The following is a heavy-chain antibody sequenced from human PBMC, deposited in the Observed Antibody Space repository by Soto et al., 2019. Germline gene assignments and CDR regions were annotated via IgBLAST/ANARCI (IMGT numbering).Heavy chain of an antibody. CDR2: ISGNAAGT. CDR1: GFTFSSYA. Sequence: GGSLRLSCAASGFTFSSYAMSWVRQAPGRGLEWVSSISGNAAGTYYADSVKGRFTISRDNSKNTLHLQMNSLKASDTAMYYCARLGEVVAATPLYYNGLDVWGQGTTVTVSS. J-gene: IGHJ6*02. D-gene: IGHD2-15*01. CDR3: ARLGEVVAATPLYYNGLDV. V-gene: IGHV3-23*01.